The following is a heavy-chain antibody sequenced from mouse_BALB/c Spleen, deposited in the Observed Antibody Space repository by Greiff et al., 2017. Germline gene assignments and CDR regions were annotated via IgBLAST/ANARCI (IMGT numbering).Heavy chain of an antibody. D-gene: IGHD1-1*01. CDR3: ARVFITTVVAEFDY. CDR2: IDPANGTT. J-gene: IGHJ2*01. CDR1: GFNIKDTY. V-gene: IGHV14-3*02. Sequence: EVQLQQSGAELVKPGASVKLSCTASGFNIKDTYMHWVKQRPEQGLEWIGRIDPANGTTKYDPKFQGKATITADTSSNTAYLQLSNLTSEDTVVYYCARVFITTVVAEFDYWGQGTTLTVSS.